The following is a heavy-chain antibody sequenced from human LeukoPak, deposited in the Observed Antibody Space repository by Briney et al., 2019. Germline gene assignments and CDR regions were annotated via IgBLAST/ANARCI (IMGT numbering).Heavy chain of an antibody. CDR1: AGSINSDDDY. CDR2: IYSPGTN. D-gene: IGHD3-22*01. CDR3: ARGIGTSYESSRDAFDI. V-gene: IGHV4-61*02. Sequence: SSQTLSLTCTVSAGSINSDDDYWSWIRQPAGKGLEWIGRIYSPGTNYNYNPSLKSRVTISIDTSKNQFSLKLTSVTAGDTAVYYCARGIGTSYESSRDAFDIWGQGTMVTVSP. J-gene: IGHJ3*02.